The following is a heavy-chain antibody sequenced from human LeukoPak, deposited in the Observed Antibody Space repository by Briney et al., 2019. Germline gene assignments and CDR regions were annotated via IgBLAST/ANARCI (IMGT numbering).Heavy chain of an antibody. V-gene: IGHV3-11*04. CDR1: GITFNDSY. CDR3: ATSGGHPKWFDF. J-gene: IGHJ4*02. D-gene: IGHD2-15*01. CDR2: MYTGGSSI. Sequence: GGSLRLSCAASGITFNDSYMNWIRQAPGKGLEWISFMYTGGSSIYYADSVKGRFTISRDNAKSSLHLQMNSLSAEDTAVYYCATSGGHPKWFDFWGQGTLVTVSS.